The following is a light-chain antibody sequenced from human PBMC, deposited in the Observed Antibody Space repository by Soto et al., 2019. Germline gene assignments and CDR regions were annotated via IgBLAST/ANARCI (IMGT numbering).Light chain of an antibody. CDR2: LEGSGSS. Sequence: QLVLTQSSSASASLGSSVKLTCTLSSGHSSYIIAWHQQQPGKAPRYLMKLEGSGSSNKGSGLPDRFSGSTSGADRYLTISTLQCEDEADYYCETWDFNTRVFGGGTKLTVL. J-gene: IGLJ3*02. CDR1: SGHSSYI. V-gene: IGLV4-60*02. CDR3: ETWDFNTRV.